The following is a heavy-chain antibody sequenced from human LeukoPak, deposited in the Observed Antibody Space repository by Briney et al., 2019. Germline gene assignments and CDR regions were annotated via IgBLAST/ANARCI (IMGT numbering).Heavy chain of an antibody. CDR3: ASSPLVVGEMI. CDR1: GGSISSGSYY. Sequence: SETLSLTCTVSGGSISSGSYYWSWIRQPAGKGLEWIGRIYTSGSTNYNPSLKSRVTISVDTSKNQFSLKLSSVTAADTAVYYCASSPLVVGEMIWGQGTLVTVSS. D-gene: IGHD1-26*01. CDR2: IYTSGST. V-gene: IGHV4-61*02. J-gene: IGHJ4*02.